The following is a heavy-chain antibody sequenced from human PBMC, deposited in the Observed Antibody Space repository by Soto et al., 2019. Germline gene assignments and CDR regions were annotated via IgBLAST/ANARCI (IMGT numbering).Heavy chain of an antibody. V-gene: IGHV4-4*07. J-gene: IGHJ6*02. CDR2: IDTSGTT. D-gene: IGHD1-26*01. CDR1: GGSISSYY. Sequence: SETLSLTCTVSGGSISSYYGSWIRQSAGKGLEWIGRIDTSGTTNYNPSLKSRVTMSVDASKSQFSLNLSSVTAADTAVYYCARGPRGYVYYRGMDVWGQGTTVTVSS. CDR3: ARGPRGYVYYRGMDV.